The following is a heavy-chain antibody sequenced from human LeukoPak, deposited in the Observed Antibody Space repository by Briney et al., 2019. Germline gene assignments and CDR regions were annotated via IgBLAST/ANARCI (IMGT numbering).Heavy chain of an antibody. V-gene: IGHV5-51*01. CDR3: ACRDITSTWSYP. CDR2: FYPGDSRS. D-gene: IGHD1-14*01. J-gene: IGHJ5*02. Sequence: GESLKISCQGFGYSFPSYWIGWVRQMPGKGMEWMGVFYPGDSRSRYNPSFQGQVTISVDKSISTAYLQWVSLKAADTAMYYSACRDITSTWSYPWGQGTLVTVSS. CDR1: GYSFPSYW.